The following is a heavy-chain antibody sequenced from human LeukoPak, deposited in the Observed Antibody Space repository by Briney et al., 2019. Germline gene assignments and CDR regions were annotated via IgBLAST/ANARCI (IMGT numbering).Heavy chain of an antibody. CDR2: IYRSGTT. D-gene: IGHD2-15*01. V-gene: IGHV4-61*02. CDR1: GGSISSGSYY. CDR3: ARSVVVVVAAMDV. J-gene: IGHJ6*03. Sequence: SQTLSLTCTVSGGSISSGSYYWNWIRQPAGKGLEWIGRIYRSGTTNYNPSLKSRVTISVDTSKNQFSLKLSSVTAADTAVYYCARSVVVVVAAMDVWGKGTTVTVSS.